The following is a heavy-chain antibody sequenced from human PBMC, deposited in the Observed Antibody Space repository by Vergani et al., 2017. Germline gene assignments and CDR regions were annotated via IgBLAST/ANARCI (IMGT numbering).Heavy chain of an antibody. CDR1: GYTFTGYY. J-gene: IGHJ4*02. V-gene: IGHV1-2*02. CDR2: INPNSGGT. Sequence: QVQLVQSGAEVKKPRASMEVSCKASGYTFTGYYMHWVRQAPGQGLEWMGWINPNSGGTNYAQKFQGRFTMTRDKSISTAYMELSRLRSDDTAVYYCARDLPSSSWHFDYWGQGTLVTVSS. D-gene: IGHD6-13*01. CDR3: ARDLPSSSWHFDY.